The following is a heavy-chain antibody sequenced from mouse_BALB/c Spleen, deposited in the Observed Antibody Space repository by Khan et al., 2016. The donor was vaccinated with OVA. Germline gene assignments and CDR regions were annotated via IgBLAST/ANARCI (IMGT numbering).Heavy chain of an antibody. CDR2: ISYSGSI. CDR1: GYSITTNYV. J-gene: IGHJ4*01. CDR3: ARKNSYGYAVDY. D-gene: IGHD1-1*01. Sequence: EVKLLESGPGLVKPSQSLSLTCTVTGYSITTNYVWDCIRQFPGNKLEWMGYISYSGSISYNPSLKSRISITRDTSKNQFFLQLNSVTTEDTATYYCARKNSYGYAVDYWGQGTSVTVSS. V-gene: IGHV3-2*02.